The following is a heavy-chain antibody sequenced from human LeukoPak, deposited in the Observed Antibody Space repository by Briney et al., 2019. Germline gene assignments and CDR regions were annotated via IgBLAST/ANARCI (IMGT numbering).Heavy chain of an antibody. CDR2: INPNSGGT. D-gene: IGHD3-10*01. V-gene: IGHV1-2*02. CDR1: GYTFTGYY. Sequence: GASVKVSCKASGYTFTGYYMHWVRQAPGQGLEWMGWINPNSGGTNYAQKFQGRVTMTRDTSISTVYMELSRLRSDDTAVYYCARDGEYGSGSYSTDYFDYWGQGTLVTVSS. CDR3: ARDGEYGSGSYSTDYFDY. J-gene: IGHJ4*02.